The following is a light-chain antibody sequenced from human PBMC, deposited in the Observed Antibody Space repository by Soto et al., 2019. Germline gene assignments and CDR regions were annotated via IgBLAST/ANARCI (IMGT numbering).Light chain of an antibody. V-gene: IGKV2-28*01. CDR3: QQFGNSPWT. CDR2: LGS. Sequence: DIVVTQSPLSLPVTPGEPASISCRSSQSLLHSNGYNYLDWYLQKPGQSPQLLIYLGSNRASGVPDRFSGSGSGTDFTLTISRLEPEDFAVYFCQQFGNSPWTFGQGTKVDIK. J-gene: IGKJ1*01. CDR1: QSLLHSNGYNY.